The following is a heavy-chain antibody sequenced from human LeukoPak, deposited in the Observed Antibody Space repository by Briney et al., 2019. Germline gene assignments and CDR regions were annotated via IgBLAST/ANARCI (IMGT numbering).Heavy chain of an antibody. V-gene: IGHV4-59*01. CDR3: ARVPAALDFWSGYYMDYYYGMDV. Sequence: SETLSLTCTVSGGSISSYYWSWIRQPPGKGLEWIGYIYYSGSTNYNPSLKSRVTISVDTSKNQFSLKLSSVTAVDTAVYYCARVPAALDFWSGYYMDYYYGMDVWGQGTTVTVSS. D-gene: IGHD3-3*01. CDR1: GGSISSYY. CDR2: IYYSGST. J-gene: IGHJ6*02.